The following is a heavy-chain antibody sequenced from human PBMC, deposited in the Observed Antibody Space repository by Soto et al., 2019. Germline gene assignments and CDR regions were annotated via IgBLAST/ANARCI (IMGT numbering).Heavy chain of an antibody. CDR3: ARDVDCRYGICSFWFAS. CDR2: IHHSGST. Sequence: SETLSLTCAVSGGSINTYYWAWVRQPPGKGLEWIGNIHHSGSTNYNPSLNSRVTISIDTSKNKFSLWLDSVTAADTAVYFCARDVDCRYGICSFWFASWGQGTLVTVS. D-gene: IGHD3-10*02. V-gene: IGHV4-59*01. CDR1: GGSINTYY. J-gene: IGHJ5*01.